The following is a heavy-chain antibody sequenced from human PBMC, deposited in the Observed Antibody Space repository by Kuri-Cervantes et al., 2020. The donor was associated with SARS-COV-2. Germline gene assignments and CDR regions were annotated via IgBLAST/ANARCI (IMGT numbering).Heavy chain of an antibody. J-gene: IGHJ4*02. CDR2: IIPILGTA. Sequence: SVKVSCKAPGGTFSSYAISWVRQAPGQGLEWMGRIIPILGTANYAQKFQGRVTITADKSTSTAYMELSSLRSEDTAVYYCARGRLTRDYWGQGTLVTVSS. CDR3: ARGRLTRDY. V-gene: IGHV1-69*04. D-gene: IGHD4/OR15-4a*01. CDR1: GGTFSSYA.